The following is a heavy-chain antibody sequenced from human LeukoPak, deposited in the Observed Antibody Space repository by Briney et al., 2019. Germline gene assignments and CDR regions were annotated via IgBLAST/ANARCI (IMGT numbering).Heavy chain of an antibody. V-gene: IGHV3-48*03. J-gene: IGHJ4*02. CDR2: ISSTGSPI. Sequence: GGSLRLSCAASGFXFSSYEMNWVRQAPGKGLEWVSYISSTGSPISYADSVKGRFTISRDNAKNSLYLQMNSLRAEDTAIYYCARGAGGYFDYWGQGTLVTVSS. CDR3: ARGAGGYFDY. CDR1: GFXFSSYE. D-gene: IGHD3-10*01.